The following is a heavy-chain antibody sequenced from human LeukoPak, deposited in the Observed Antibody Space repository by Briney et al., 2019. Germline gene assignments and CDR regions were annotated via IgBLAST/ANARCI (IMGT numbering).Heavy chain of an antibody. CDR1: GGTFSSYA. V-gene: IGHV1-69*05. CDR2: IIPIFGTA. D-gene: IGHD3-22*01. J-gene: IGHJ4*02. CDR3: AREDYYDSSGYSLFDY. Sequence: SVKVSCKASGGTFSSYAISWVRQAPGQGLERMGGIIPIFGTANYAQKFQGRVTITTDESTSTAYMELSSLRSEDTAVYYCAREDYYDSSGYSLFDYWGQGTLVTVSS.